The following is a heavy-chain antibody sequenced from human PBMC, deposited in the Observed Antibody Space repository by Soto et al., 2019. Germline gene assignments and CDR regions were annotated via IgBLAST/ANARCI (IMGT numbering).Heavy chain of an antibody. V-gene: IGHV3-7*03. CDR1: GFTFSSYW. CDR3: ARDGLLDTATVGHYYYYGMDV. Sequence: GSLRLSCAASGFTFSSYWRSWVRQAPGKGREGVANIKQDGSEKYYVDAVKGRFTISRNNAKNSLYLQMNSLSDADTAVYYCARDGLLDTATVGHYYYYGMDVWGQGTTVTVSS. CDR2: IKQDGSEK. D-gene: IGHD5-18*01. J-gene: IGHJ6*02.